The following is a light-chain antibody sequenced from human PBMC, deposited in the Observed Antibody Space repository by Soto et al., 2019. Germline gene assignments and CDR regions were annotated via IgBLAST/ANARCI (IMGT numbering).Light chain of an antibody. J-gene: IGKJ4*01. CDR2: EAS. V-gene: IGKV3-11*01. Sequence: VLTQSPDTLSLSPGERATLSCRASQDVGKFLVWYHQKPGLSPSLVIYEASKRATDIPERFSVSGSGTAFTLTITRLEPEDVGFYYCQQRNSWPLTFGGGTKVELK. CDR1: QDVGKF. CDR3: QQRNSWPLT.